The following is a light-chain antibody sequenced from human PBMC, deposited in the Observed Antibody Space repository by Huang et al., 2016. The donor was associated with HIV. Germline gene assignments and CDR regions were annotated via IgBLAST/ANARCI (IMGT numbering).Light chain of an antibody. CDR3: QQRSTWPPAVT. V-gene: IGKV3-11*01. CDR1: QSVSSY. J-gene: IGKJ4*01. Sequence: EIVLTQSPATLSLSPGERATLSCRASQSVSSYLAWYQQKPGQAPRLLSYDASNRATGIPARFSGSGSGTDFTLTISSLEPEDFAVYYCQQRSTWPPAVTFGGGTKVEIK. CDR2: DAS.